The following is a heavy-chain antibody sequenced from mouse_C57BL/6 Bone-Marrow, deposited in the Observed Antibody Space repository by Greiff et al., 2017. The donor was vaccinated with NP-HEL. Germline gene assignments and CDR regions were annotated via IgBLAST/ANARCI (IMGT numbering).Heavy chain of an antibody. J-gene: IGHJ3*01. CDR2: IDPENGDT. D-gene: IGHD2-4*01. V-gene: IGHV14-4*01. CDR3: TTYDSLAY. CDR1: GFNIKDDY. Sequence: VQLQQSGAELVRPGASVKLSCTASGFNIKDDYMHWVKQRPEQGLEWIGWIDPENGDTEYASKFQGKAPITADTSSNTAYLQLSSLTSEDTAVYYCTTYDSLAYWGQGTLVTVSA.